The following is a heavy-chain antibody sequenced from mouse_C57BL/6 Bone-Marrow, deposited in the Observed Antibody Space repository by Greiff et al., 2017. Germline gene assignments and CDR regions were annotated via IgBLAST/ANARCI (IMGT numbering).Heavy chain of an antibody. J-gene: IGHJ2*01. CDR3: ARLRYYGSHDY. Sequence: QVQLQQPGAELVMPGASVKLSCKASGYTFTSYWMHWVKQRPGQGLVWIGEIDPSDSYTNYNQKFKGKSTLTVDKSSSTAYMQLSSLTSEDSAVYYCARLRYYGSHDYWGQGTTLTVSS. CDR1: GYTFTSYW. V-gene: IGHV1-69*01. D-gene: IGHD1-1*01. CDR2: IDPSDSYT.